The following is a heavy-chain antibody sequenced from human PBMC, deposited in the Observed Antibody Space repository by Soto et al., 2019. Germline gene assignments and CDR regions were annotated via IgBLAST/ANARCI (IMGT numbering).Heavy chain of an antibody. J-gene: IGHJ5*02. D-gene: IGHD2-15*01. CDR1: GFTCSSYG. V-gene: IGHV3-30*18. CDR3: AKDRGYCSGGSCYSVHSFDP. Sequence: GGSLRLSCAASGFTCSSYGMHWVRQAPGKGLEWVAVISYDGSNKYYADSVKGRFTISRDNSKNTLYLQMNSLRAEDTAVYYCAKDRGYCSGGSCYSVHSFDPWGQGTLVTVSS. CDR2: ISYDGSNK.